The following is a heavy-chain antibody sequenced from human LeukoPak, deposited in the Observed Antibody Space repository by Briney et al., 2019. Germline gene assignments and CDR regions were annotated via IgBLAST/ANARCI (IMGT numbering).Heavy chain of an antibody. CDR3: TKVIGGSSFWYARGFDY. CDR1: GFTLRTYG. Sequence: PGGSLTLSCAASGFTLRTYGMHWVRQAPGKGLEWVAYIRNDESNKYYADSVKGRFTISRENSKNTLYLQMNSQRPEDTAVYFCTKVIGGSSFWYARGFDYWGQGALVTVSS. V-gene: IGHV3-30*02. CDR2: IRNDESNK. D-gene: IGHD2-15*01. J-gene: IGHJ4*02.